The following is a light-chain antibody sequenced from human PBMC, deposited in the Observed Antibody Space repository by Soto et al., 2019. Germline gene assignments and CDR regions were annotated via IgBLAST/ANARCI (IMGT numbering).Light chain of an antibody. CDR1: SSDIGTNF. CDR2: RNN. V-gene: IGLV1-47*01. Sequence: QSVLTQPPSVSGTPGQRVTISCSGSSSDIGTNFVYWYQQLPGTAPKILIYRNNQRPSGVPDRFSGSKSGTSASLAISGLRSEDDADYHCAAWDDSLSGFYVFGTVTKVTVL. CDR3: AAWDDSLSGFYV. J-gene: IGLJ1*01.